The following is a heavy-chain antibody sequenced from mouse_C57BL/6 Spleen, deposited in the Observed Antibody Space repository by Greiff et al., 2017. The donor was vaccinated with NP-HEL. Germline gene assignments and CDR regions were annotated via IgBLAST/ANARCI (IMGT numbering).Heavy chain of an antibody. Sequence: EVQLQQSGAELVKPGASVKLSCTASGFTIKDYYMHWVKQRTEQGLEWIGRIDPEDGETKYAPNFQGKATITADQSTITAYLQLSILTSEDTAFYYCARNYGSSYWYVDVGGTGTTDRLL. D-gene: IGHD1-1*01. V-gene: IGHV14-2*01. J-gene: IGHJ1*03. CDR3: ARNYGSSYWYVDV. CDR1: GFTIKDYY. CDR2: IDPEDGET.